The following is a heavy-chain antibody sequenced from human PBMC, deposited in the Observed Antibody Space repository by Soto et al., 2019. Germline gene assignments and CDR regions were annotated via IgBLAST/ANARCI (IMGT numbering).Heavy chain of an antibody. D-gene: IGHD6-6*01. CDR2: IIPIFGTA. Sequence: GASVKVTCTASGGTLSIYAISWVRQAPGQGLEWMGGIIPIFGTANYAQKFQGRVTITADESTSTAYMELSSLRSEDTAVYYCARIAARHYYYYGMDVWGQGTTVTVSS. CDR1: GGTLSIYA. CDR3: ARIAARHYYYYGMDV. J-gene: IGHJ6*02. V-gene: IGHV1-69*13.